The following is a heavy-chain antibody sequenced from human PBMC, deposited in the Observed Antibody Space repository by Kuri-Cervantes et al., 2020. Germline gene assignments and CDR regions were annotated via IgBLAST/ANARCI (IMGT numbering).Heavy chain of an antibody. V-gene: IGHV3-21*01. D-gene: IGHD3-10*01. CDR3: ARLGATWDDC. CDR1: GFTFSSYS. J-gene: IGHJ4*02. Sequence: GESLKISCAASGFTFSSYSMNWVRQAPGKGLERVSSISSSSSYIYYADSVKGRFTISRDNAKNSLYLQMNSLRVDDTAVYYCARLGATWDDCWGQGTLVTVSS. CDR2: ISSSSSYI.